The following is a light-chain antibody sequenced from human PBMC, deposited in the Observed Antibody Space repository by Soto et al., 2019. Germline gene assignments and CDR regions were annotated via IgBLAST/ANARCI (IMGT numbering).Light chain of an antibody. CDR2: AAS. V-gene: IGKV1-39*01. Sequence: DIQMTQSPSSLSASVGDRVTITCRASQSISSYLNWYQQKPGKAPKLLIYAASSLQSGVPSRFSGSGSGTDFTLTISSLQPEDFATDYGQQSYSTSWTFGQGTKVDIK. J-gene: IGKJ1*01. CDR3: QQSYSTSWT. CDR1: QSISSY.